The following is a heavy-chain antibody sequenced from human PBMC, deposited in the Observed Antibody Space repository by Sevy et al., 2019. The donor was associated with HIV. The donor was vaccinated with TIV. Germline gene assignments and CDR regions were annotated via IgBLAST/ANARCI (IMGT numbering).Heavy chain of an antibody. D-gene: IGHD2-15*01. V-gene: IGHV4-59*01. CDR3: ARDSAVVPRALVY. CDR1: CDSISSYF. Sequence: SETLSLTCNVSCDSISSYFWSWFRQPPGKGLEWIGYIYYSGGSEYNPSLRSRVTISIDTSKKYLSMKLTSVTAADTAVYYCARDSAVVPRALVYWGQGTLVTVSS. J-gene: IGHJ4*02. CDR2: IYYSGGS.